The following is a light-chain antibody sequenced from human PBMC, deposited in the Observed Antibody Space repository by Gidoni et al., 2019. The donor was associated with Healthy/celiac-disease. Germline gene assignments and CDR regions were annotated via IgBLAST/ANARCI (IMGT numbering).Light chain of an antibody. Sequence: QSALTQPASVSGSPGQSITISCTGTISAFRGYKYVSWYQQHPGKAPKLMIYEVSNRPSGVSNRFSGSKSGNTASLTISGLQAEDEADYYCSSYTSSSTLDVFGTGTKVTVL. J-gene: IGLJ1*01. CDR2: EVS. CDR1: ISAFRGYKY. V-gene: IGLV2-14*01. CDR3: SSYTSSSTLDV.